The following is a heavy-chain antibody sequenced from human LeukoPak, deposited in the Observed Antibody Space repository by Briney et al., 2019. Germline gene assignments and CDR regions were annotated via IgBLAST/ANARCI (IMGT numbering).Heavy chain of an antibody. CDR2: IYTSGST. V-gene: IGHV4-4*07. J-gene: IGHJ4*02. CDR3: ARGMTFSPYYFDY. CDR1: GGSISSYY. Sequence: ETLSLTCTVSGGSISSYYWSWIRQPPGKGLEWIGRIYTSGSTNYNPSLKSRVTMSVDTSKNQFSLKLSSVTAADTAVYYCARGMTFSPYYFDYWGQGTLVTVSS.